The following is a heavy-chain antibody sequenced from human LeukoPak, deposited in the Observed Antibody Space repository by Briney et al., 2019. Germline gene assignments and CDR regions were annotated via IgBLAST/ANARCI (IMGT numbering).Heavy chain of an antibody. Sequence: SETLSLTCTVSGGSMSSYYWSWIRQPPGKGLGWIGYIFYSGSTNYNPSLKSRVTLSVDTSKNQFSLKLGSVTAADTAVYYCARQPYMLGAYYFDYWDQGTLVTVSS. D-gene: IGHD1-26*01. CDR3: ARQPYMLGAYYFDY. CDR1: GGSMSSYY. V-gene: IGHV4-59*08. CDR2: IFYSGST. J-gene: IGHJ4*02.